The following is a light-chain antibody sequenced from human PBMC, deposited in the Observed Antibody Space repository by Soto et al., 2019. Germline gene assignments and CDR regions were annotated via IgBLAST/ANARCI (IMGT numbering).Light chain of an antibody. V-gene: IGKV3-20*01. CDR3: QLYGSSSLVT. J-gene: IGKJ3*01. Sequence: EIVLTQSPGTLSLSPGERATLCCRASQSVSSSFLAWYQQKPGQAPRLLIYGASSRATGIPDRFSGSGSGTDFTLTISRLEPEDFAVYYCQLYGSSSLVTFGPGTKVDIK. CDR2: GAS. CDR1: QSVSSSF.